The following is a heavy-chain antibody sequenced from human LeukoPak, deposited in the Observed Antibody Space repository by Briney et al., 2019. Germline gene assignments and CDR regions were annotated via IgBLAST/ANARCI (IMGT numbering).Heavy chain of an antibody. V-gene: IGHV1-24*01. CDR3: ARDKLKYYFDY. CDR1: GYTLSEFS. J-gene: IGHJ4*02. Sequence: ASVKVSCKVSGYTLSEFSIHWVRQAPGKGLEWMGGSDPEDGKTSYAQKFQGRVTMTADTSTDTAYMELSSLRSEDTAVYYCARDKLKYYFDYWGQGTLVTVSS. CDR2: SDPEDGKT.